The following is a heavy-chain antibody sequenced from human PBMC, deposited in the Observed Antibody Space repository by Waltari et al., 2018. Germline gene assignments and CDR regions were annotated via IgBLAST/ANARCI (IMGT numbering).Heavy chain of an antibody. CDR1: DFTFSSYA. J-gene: IGHJ6*02. D-gene: IGHD3-22*01. Sequence: QVQLVESGGGVVQPGRSLRLSCAASDFTFSSYAMHWVRQAPGKGLEWVSVISYNERNIYYVDSVKGRFTISRDNSKKMLYLQMNNLRAEDTAVYYCARDYCDRTNCHGMDVWGQGTTVTVSS. V-gene: IGHV3-30*04. CDR3: ARDYCDRTNCHGMDV. CDR2: ISYNERNI.